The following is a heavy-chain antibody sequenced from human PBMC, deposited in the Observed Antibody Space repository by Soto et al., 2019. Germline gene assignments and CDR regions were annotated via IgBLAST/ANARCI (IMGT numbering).Heavy chain of an antibody. V-gene: IGHV3-33*01. CDR2: IWYDGSNK. J-gene: IGHJ6*02. CDR1: GFTFSSYG. D-gene: IGHD5-18*01. CDR3: ARDSPGVVDTAMEFPFGTGEYYYYGMDV. Sequence: PGGSLRLSCAASGFTFSSYGMHWVRQAPGKGLEWVAVIWYDGSNKYYADNVKGRFTISRDNSKNTLYLQMNSLRAEDKAVYNNARDSPGVVDTAMEFPFGTGEYYYYGMDVWGQGTTVTVSS.